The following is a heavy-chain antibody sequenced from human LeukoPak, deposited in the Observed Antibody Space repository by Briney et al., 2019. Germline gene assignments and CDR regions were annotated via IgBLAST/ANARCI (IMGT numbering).Heavy chain of an antibody. CDR3: ARDPDTAMVLFDY. D-gene: IGHD5-18*01. CDR2: IWYDGSNK. Sequence: GGSLRLSCAASGFTFSSYCMHWVRQAPGKGLEWVAVIWYDGSNKYYADSVKGRFTISRDNSKNTLYLQMNSLRAEDTAVYYCARDPDTAMVLFDYWGQGTLVTVSS. J-gene: IGHJ4*02. CDR1: GFTFSSYC. V-gene: IGHV3-33*01.